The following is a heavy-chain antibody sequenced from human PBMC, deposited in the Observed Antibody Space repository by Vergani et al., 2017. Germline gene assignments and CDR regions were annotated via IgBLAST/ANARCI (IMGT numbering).Heavy chain of an antibody. V-gene: IGHV3-23*03. CDR1: GFTFSSYA. Sequence: EVQLLESGGGLVQPGGSLRLSCAASGFTFSSYAMSWVRQAPGKGLEWVSVIYSGGSSTYYADSVKGRFTISRDNSKNTLYLQMNSLRAEDTAVYYCAKEYRRFGGAFDIWGQGTMVTVSS. D-gene: IGHD3-16*01. CDR2: IYSGGSST. CDR3: AKEYRRFGGAFDI. J-gene: IGHJ3*02.